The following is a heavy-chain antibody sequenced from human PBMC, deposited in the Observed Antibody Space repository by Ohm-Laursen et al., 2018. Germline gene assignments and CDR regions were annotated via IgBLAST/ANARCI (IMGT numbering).Heavy chain of an antibody. D-gene: IGHD3-22*01. J-gene: IGHJ6*02. V-gene: IGHV4-59*01. CDR2: IYYRGTT. CDR1: GGSISGYY. CDR3: ARIESDSGGYWYFGMDV. Sequence: GTLSLTCTVSGGSISGYYWTWIRQPPGKGLEWIGYIYYRGTTNYNPSLKSRVTISVDTSKNQFSLKLSSVTAADTALYYCARIESDSGGYWYFGMDVWGQGTTVTVSS.